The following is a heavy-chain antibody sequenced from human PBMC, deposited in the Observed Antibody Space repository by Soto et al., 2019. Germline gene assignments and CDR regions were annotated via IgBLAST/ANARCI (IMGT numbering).Heavy chain of an antibody. CDR2: INSDTGYT. CDR1: GFTFSHHS. CDR3: VRGKEAGVWFDP. J-gene: IGHJ5*02. D-gene: IGHD3-10*01. V-gene: IGHV1-3*04. Sequence: GPSVKVSCKASGFTFSHHSIHWVRQAPGQRLEWMGWINSDTGYTKYSQEFQARLTITWDSSAKTAYMELSSLQSEDTAVYYCVRGKEAGVWFDPWGQGTLVTVSS.